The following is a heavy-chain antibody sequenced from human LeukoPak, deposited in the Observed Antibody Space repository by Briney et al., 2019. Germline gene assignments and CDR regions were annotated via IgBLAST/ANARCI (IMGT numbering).Heavy chain of an antibody. D-gene: IGHD2/OR15-2a*01. CDR3: AREEYSGFDY. J-gene: IGHJ4*02. Sequence: ASVKVSRKASGYTFTSYYMHWVRQAPGQGLEWMGIINPTGGGTSYAQKFQGRVTMTRDTSTSTVYMELSSLRSEDTAVYYCAREEYSGFDYWGQGTLVTVSS. CDR1: GYTFTSYY. CDR2: INPTGGGT. V-gene: IGHV1-46*01.